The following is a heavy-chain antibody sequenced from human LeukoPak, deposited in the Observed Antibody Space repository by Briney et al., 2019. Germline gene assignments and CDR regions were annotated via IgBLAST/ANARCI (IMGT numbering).Heavy chain of an antibody. CDR1: GGSISSSSYY. CDR2: IYYSGST. CDR3: ARETGDSSSWWGFFDY. Sequence: SETLSLTCTVSGGSISSSSYYWGWIRQPPGKGLEWIGSIYYSGSTYYNPSLKSRVTISVDTSKNQFSLKLSSVTAADTAVYYCARETGDSSSWWGFFDYWGQGTLVTVSS. V-gene: IGHV4-39*07. J-gene: IGHJ4*02. D-gene: IGHD6-13*01.